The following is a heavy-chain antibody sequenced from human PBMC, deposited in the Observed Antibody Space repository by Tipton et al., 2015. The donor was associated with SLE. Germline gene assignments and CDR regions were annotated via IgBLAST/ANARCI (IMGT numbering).Heavy chain of an antibody. CDR1: GDSVRYSNW. CDR2: IHHSGSA. Sequence: GLVKPSGTLSLTCDVSGDSVRYSNWWSWVRQSPGKGLEWIGEIHHSGSAIYNPSLKSRVTISVDRSKNQFSLKLSSVTAADTAVYYCAVAVVPAGMDVWGQGTTVTVSS. CDR3: AVAVVPAGMDV. D-gene: IGHD2-15*01. J-gene: IGHJ6*02. V-gene: IGHV4-4*02.